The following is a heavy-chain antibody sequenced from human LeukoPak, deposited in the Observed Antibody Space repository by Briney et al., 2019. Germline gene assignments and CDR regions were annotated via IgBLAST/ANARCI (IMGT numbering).Heavy chain of an antibody. Sequence: GGSLRLSCAASGFDFSTYTMNWVRQAPGKGPEWVSSISSSSSYIYYADSVKGRFTISRDNAKNSMYLQMNSLRAEDTAVYYCTRDPGRCTSTSCYPDYWGQGTLVTVSS. CDR3: TRDPGRCTSTSCYPDY. CDR1: GFDFSTYT. V-gene: IGHV3-21*01. CDR2: ISSSSSYI. D-gene: IGHD2-2*01. J-gene: IGHJ4*02.